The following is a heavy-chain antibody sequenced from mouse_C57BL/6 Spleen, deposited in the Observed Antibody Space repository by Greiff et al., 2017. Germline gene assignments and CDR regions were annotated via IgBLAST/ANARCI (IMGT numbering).Heavy chain of an antibody. CDR2: ISDGDSYT. V-gene: IGHV5-4*01. D-gene: IGHD4-1*01. CDR3: ARGLGRGSRYFDV. Sequence: EVQGVESGRGLVKPGGSLKLSCAASGFTFSSYAMSWVRQTPEKRLEWVATISDGDSYTYYNDNVKGRFTISRDNAKNNLYLQMSHLKSEDTAMYYCARGLGRGSRYFDVWGTGTTVTVSA. J-gene: IGHJ1*03. CDR1: GFTFSSYA.